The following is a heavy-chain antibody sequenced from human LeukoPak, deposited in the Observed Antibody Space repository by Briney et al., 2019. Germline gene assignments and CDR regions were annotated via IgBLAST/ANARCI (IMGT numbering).Heavy chain of an antibody. J-gene: IGHJ4*02. V-gene: IGHV3-48*04. D-gene: IGHD3-22*01. Sequence: GGSLRLSCAASGFTFSNYSMNWVRQAPGKGLGWFSYITSTSSTTYYADSVKGRFTISGDNAKNSLYLQMNSLTAEDTAVYYCARDPGFSSGAYYFDYWGQGTLVTVSS. CDR1: GFTFSNYS. CDR2: ITSTSSTT. CDR3: ARDPGFSSGAYYFDY.